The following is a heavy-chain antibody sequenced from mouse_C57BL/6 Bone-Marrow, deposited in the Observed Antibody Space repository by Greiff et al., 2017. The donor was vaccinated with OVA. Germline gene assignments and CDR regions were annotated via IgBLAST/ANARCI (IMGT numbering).Heavy chain of an antibody. CDR3: ARAVVANFDN. CDR2: ISYDGSN. D-gene: IGHD1-1*01. Sequence: EVKLMESGPGLVKPSQSLSLTCSVTGYSITSGYYWNWIRQFPGNKLEWMGYISYDGSNNYNQSLKNRISITRDTSKNQFFLKLNSVTTEDTATYYCARAVVANFDNWGQGTTRTVSS. J-gene: IGHJ2*01. CDR1: GYSITSGYY. V-gene: IGHV3-6*01.